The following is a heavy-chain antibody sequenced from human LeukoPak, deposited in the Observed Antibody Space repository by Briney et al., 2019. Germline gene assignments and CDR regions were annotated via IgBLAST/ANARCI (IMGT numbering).Heavy chain of an antibody. CDR1: GFTFSSYG. D-gene: IGHD6-19*01. CDR3: AKDQTQWQAFDY. V-gene: IGHV3-23*01. CDR2: ISGSGGST. J-gene: IGHJ4*02. Sequence: GGTLRLSCAASGFTFSSYGMSWVRQAPGKGLEWVSAISGSGGSTYYADSVKGRFTISRDNSKNTLYLQRNSLRAEDTAVYYCAKDQTQWQAFDYWGQGTLVTVSS.